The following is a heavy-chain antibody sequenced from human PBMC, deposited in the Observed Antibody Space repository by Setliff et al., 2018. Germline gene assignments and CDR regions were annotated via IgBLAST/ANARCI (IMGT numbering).Heavy chain of an antibody. CDR3: ARDLYYDSSGYSVY. CDR1: GFTFSSYE. V-gene: IGHV3-48*03. J-gene: IGHJ4*02. Sequence: GGSLRLSCAASGFTFSSYEMNWVRQAPGKGLEWVSYISSSGSTIYYADSVKGRFTISRDNAKNSLYLQMNSLRAEDTAVYYCARDLYYDSSGYSVYWGQGTLVTVSS. CDR2: ISSSGSTI. D-gene: IGHD3-22*01.